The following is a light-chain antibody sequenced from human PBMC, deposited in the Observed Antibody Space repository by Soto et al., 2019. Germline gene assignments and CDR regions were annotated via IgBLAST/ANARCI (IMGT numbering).Light chain of an antibody. CDR2: DTS. V-gene: IGKV3-11*01. CDR1: QAVSNS. Sequence: EIVLTQSPATLSLSPGERATLSCRASQAVSNSLAWYRQKPGQAPRLLIYDTSKRATGIPARFSGSGSGTDFTLTISSLEPEDFAVYYCHQYGSSLGTFGQGTKVEI. CDR3: HQYGSSLGT. J-gene: IGKJ2*01.